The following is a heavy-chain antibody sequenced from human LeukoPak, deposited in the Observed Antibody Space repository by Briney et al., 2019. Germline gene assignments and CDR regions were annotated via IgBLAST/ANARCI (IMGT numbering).Heavy chain of an antibody. D-gene: IGHD2-2*01. J-gene: IGHJ4*02. CDR2: ISYDGSNK. CDR3: ARDHVGYCSSTSCSYFDY. V-gene: IGHV3-30*03. Sequence: GGSLRLSCAASGFTFSSYGMHWVRQAPGKGLEWVVVISYDGSNKYYADSVKGRFTISRDNSKNTLYLQMNSLRAEDTAVYYCARDHVGYCSSTSCSYFDYWGQGTLVTVSS. CDR1: GFTFSSYG.